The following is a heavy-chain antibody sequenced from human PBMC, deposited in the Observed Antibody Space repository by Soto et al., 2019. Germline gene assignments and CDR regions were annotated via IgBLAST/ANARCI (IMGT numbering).Heavy chain of an antibody. CDR1: GGSISSGDYY. J-gene: IGHJ4*02. Sequence: KTSETLSLTCTVSGGSISSGDYYWSWIRQPPGKGLEWIGYIYFRGSTYYNPSLKSRVTISVDTSKNQFSLKLSSVTAADTAVYYCARAQLVGYYFDYWGQGILVTVSS. CDR3: ARAQLVGYYFDY. V-gene: IGHV4-30-4*01. D-gene: IGHD2-2*01. CDR2: IYFRGST.